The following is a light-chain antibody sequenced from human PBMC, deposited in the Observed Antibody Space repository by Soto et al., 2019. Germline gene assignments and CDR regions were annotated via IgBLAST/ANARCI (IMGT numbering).Light chain of an antibody. Sequence: DIQMTQSPSSLSASLGDRVTITCRASQGIANYLAWYQHKPGKVPNLLIYAASTLESGVPSRFSGGGSGTDFTLTISSLQPEDVATYYCQKYNSDPRTFGQGTKVDIK. V-gene: IGKV1-27*01. J-gene: IGKJ1*01. CDR2: AAS. CDR1: QGIANY. CDR3: QKYNSDPRT.